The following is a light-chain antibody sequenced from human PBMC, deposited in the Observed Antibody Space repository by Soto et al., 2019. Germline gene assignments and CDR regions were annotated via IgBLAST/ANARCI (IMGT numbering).Light chain of an antibody. CDR3: QQYNTWPYT. CDR2: GAS. Sequence: EIVMTQSPATLSVSPGERATLSCRAGQSVTTNLAWYQQKPGQAPRLLIYGASTRATVIPARFSGSGSGTEFTPTITSLQSEDFAIYYCQQYNTWPYTFGQGTKLEI. CDR1: QSVTTN. J-gene: IGKJ2*01. V-gene: IGKV3-15*01.